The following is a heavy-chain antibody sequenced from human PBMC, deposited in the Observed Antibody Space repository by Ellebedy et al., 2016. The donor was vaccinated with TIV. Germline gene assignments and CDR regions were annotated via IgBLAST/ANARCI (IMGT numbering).Heavy chain of an antibody. D-gene: IGHD4-23*01. CDR2: ISYSMYYSGST. V-gene: IGHV4-59*08. CDR3: ARHAATVGAPNMDV. Sequence: SETLSLTCTVSGGSMNSYYWSWIRQPPVKGLEWIGYISYSMYYSGSTNYNPSLKSRVTISVDTSKNQFSLKVSSVTAADTAVDYCARHAATVGAPNMDVWGRGTTVTVSS. CDR1: GGSMNSYY. J-gene: IGHJ6*03.